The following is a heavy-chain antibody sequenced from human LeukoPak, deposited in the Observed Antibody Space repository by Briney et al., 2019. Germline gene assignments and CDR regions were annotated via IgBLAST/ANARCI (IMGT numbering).Heavy chain of an antibody. Sequence: PGRSLRLSCAASGFTFSSYAMHWVRQAPGKWLEWVAFISYDGSNKYYADSVKGRLTISRDNTKNTLYLQMNSLRAEDTAVYYCARVVGAMDYWGQGTLVTVSS. CDR1: GFTFSSYA. CDR2: ISYDGSNK. J-gene: IGHJ4*02. D-gene: IGHD1-26*01. CDR3: ARVVGAMDY. V-gene: IGHV3-30-3*01.